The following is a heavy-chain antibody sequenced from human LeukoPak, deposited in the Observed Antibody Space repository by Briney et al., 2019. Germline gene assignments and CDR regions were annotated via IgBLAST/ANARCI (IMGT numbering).Heavy chain of an antibody. Sequence: SETLSLTCTVSGGSISSYYWSWIRRPAGKGLEWIGRIYTSGSTNYNPSLKSRVTMSVDTSKNQFSLKLSSVTAADTAVYYCARERSGSYYNVYYYYYYMDVWGKGTTVTISS. CDR1: GGSISSYY. J-gene: IGHJ6*03. V-gene: IGHV4-4*07. CDR3: ARERSGSYYNVYYYYYYMDV. CDR2: IYTSGST. D-gene: IGHD3-10*01.